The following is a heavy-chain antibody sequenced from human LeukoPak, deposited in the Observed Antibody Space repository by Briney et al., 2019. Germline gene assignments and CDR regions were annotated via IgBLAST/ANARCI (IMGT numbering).Heavy chain of an antibody. CDR1: GFTFSNYA. J-gene: IGHJ3*02. CDR2: ITSGDNT. V-gene: IGHV3-23*01. Sequence: PGGSLRLSCAASGFTFSNYAMSWVRQAPGKGLEWVSGITSGDNTYYADPVKGRATISRDNSKNTLYLQMNSLRVEDTAIYYCAKAGVTTVWDAFPIWGQGTTVTVSS. CDR3: AKAGVTTVWDAFPI. D-gene: IGHD4-17*01.